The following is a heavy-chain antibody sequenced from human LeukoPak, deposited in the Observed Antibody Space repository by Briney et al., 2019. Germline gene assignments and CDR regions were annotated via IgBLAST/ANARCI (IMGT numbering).Heavy chain of an antibody. V-gene: IGHV3-74*01. Sequence: GGSLRLSCAASGFTFSSYWMHWVRQAPGKGLVWVSRINSDGSSTSDADSVKGRFTLSRDNAKSTLYLQMNSLRAEDTAVYYCARGQYYGMDVWGQGTTVTVSS. J-gene: IGHJ6*02. CDR1: GFTFSSYW. CDR3: ARGQYYGMDV. CDR2: INSDGSST.